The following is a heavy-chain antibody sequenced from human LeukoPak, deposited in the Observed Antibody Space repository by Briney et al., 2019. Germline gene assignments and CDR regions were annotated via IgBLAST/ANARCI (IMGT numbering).Heavy chain of an antibody. CDR2: LGSSGSTI. CDR3: VRGFVSGSFDSFDI. Sequence: GGSLRLSCAASGFTFSTYEMNWVRQAPGKGLEWVSYLGSSGSTIHYADSVKGRFTISRDNAKKSLYLQMHSLRTEDTAIYYCVRGFVSGSFDSFDIWGQGTMVTVSS. CDR1: GFTFSTYE. V-gene: IGHV3-48*03. D-gene: IGHD1-26*01. J-gene: IGHJ3*02.